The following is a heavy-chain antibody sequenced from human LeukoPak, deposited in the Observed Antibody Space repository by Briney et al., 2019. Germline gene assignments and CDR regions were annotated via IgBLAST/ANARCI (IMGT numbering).Heavy chain of an antibody. V-gene: IGHV3-66*01. D-gene: IGHD3-10*01. J-gene: IGHJ4*02. CDR1: GFTVSSNY. Sequence: GGSLRLSCAASGFTVSSNYMSWVRQAPGKGLEWVSVIYSGGSTYYADSVKGRFTISRDNSKNTLYLQMNSLRAEDTAVYYCAKNDRRYYGSGSYYVDYWGQGTLVTVSS. CDR3: AKNDRRYYGSGSYYVDY. CDR2: IYSGGST.